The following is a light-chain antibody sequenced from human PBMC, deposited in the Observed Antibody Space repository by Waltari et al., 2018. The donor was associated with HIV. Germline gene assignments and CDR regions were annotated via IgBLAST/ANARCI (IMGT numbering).Light chain of an antibody. J-gene: IGLJ2*01. CDR1: TSNIGRTY. V-gene: IGLV1-51*01. Sequence: QSVLTPPPSVSAAPGQKVTISCSGSTSNIGRTYVSWYRQLPGTAPKLLIYDNNKRPSGIPDRFSGSKSGTSATLDITGLQSGDEANYYCETWDSSLSAVLFGGGTKVTVL. CDR3: ETWDSSLSAVL. CDR2: DNN.